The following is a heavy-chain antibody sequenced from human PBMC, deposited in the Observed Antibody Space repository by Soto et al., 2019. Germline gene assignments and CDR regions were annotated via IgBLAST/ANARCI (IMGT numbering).Heavy chain of an antibody. Sequence: QVQLVQSGAEVKKPGASVKVSCKASGYTFTSYGISWVRQAPGQGLEWMGWISAYNGNTNYAQKLQGRVTMTTDTSTSTAYLELSNLRCHDTDVNFCARDRCSNLVDCWGQGTLVTVSS. J-gene: IGHJ4*02. CDR2: ISAYNGNT. CDR3: ARDRCSNLVDC. CDR1: GYTFTSYG. V-gene: IGHV1-18*01. D-gene: IGHD2-2*01.